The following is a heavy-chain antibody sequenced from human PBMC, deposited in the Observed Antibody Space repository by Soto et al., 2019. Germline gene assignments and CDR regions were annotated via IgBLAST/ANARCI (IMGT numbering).Heavy chain of an antibody. D-gene: IGHD6-19*01. Sequence: QVLLQESGPGLVEPSETLSLTCSVPGGSINDYYWSWIRQTPGKGLEWIGYMHHSGTTNYNPTLKSRVSIVPDTWKTHISLRLNSVTAADTAVYYCARDSNSGWYFSWGQGILVTVSS. J-gene: IGHJ5*02. V-gene: IGHV4-59*01. CDR3: ARDSNSGWYFS. CDR2: MHHSGTT. CDR1: GGSINDYY.